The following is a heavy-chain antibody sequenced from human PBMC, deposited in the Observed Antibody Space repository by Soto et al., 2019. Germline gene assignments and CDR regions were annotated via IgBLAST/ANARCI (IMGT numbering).Heavy chain of an antibody. Sequence: QVQLQESGPGLVKPSQTLSLTCTVSGGSISSGDYYWSWIRQPPGKGLEWIGYIYYSGSTYYNPSLKSRVTISVDTSKNQFSLKLSSVTAADTAVYYCARVGYYDSRGAEYFQHWGQGTLVTVSS. CDR3: ARVGYYDSRGAEYFQH. CDR1: GGSISSGDYY. V-gene: IGHV4-30-4*01. CDR2: IYYSGST. J-gene: IGHJ1*01. D-gene: IGHD3-22*01.